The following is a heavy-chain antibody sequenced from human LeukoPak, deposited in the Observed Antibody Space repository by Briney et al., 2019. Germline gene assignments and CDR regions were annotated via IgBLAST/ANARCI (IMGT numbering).Heavy chain of an antibody. J-gene: IGHJ4*02. CDR2: INPSGGST. D-gene: IGHD3-10*01. V-gene: IGHV1-46*03. CDR3: ARANRMVRGVIGSY. Sequence: ASVKVSCKASGYTFTSYYMHWVRQAPGQGREWMGIINPSGGSTIYAQKFQGRVTMTSDTSTSTVYMELSSLRSEDTAVYYCARANRMVRGVIGSYWGQGTLVTVSS. CDR1: GYTFTSYY.